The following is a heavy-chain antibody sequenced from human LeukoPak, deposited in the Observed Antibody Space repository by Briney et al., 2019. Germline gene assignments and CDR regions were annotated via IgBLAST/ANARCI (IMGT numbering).Heavy chain of an antibody. Sequence: SVKVSCKASGGTFSSYAISWVRQAPGQGLEWMGRIIPIFGIANYAQKFQGRVTITADKSTSTAYMELSSLRFEDTAVYDCARSGDAAMFLGYWGQGTLVTVSS. J-gene: IGHJ4*02. D-gene: IGHD5-18*01. CDR3: ARSGDAAMFLGY. CDR1: GGTFSSYA. CDR2: IIPIFGIA. V-gene: IGHV1-69*04.